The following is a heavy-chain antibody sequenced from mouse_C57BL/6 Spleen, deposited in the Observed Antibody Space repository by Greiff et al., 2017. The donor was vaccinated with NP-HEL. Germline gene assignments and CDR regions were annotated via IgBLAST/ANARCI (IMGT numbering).Heavy chain of an antibody. V-gene: IGHV5-9-1*02. CDR1: GFTFSSYA. D-gene: IGHD2-3*01. J-gene: IGHJ2*01. Sequence: EVQVVESGEGLVKPGGSLKLSCAASGFTFSSYAMSWVRQTPEKRLEWVAYISSGGDYIYYADTVKGRFTISRDNARNTLYLQMSSLKSEDTAMYYCTRDCYYDYFDHWGQGTTLTVSS. CDR2: ISSGGDYI. CDR3: TRDCYYDYFDH.